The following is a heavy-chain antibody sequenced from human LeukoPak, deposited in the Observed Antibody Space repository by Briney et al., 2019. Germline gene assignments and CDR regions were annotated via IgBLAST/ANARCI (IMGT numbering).Heavy chain of an antibody. CDR2: IYHSGST. D-gene: IGHD3-10*01. V-gene: IGHV4-38-2*01. CDR3: ARSGSGHIFDY. Sequence: PSETLSLTCAVSGYSISSGYYWGWIRQPPGKGLEWIGSIYHSGSTYCNPSLKSRVTISVDTSKNQFSLKLSSVTAADTAVYYCARSGSGHIFDYWGQGTLVTVSS. J-gene: IGHJ4*02. CDR1: GYSISSGYY.